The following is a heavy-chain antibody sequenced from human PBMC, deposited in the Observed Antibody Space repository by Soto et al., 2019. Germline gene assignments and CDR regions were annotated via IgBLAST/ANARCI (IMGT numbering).Heavy chain of an antibody. V-gene: IGHV3-21*01. CDR2: ISSSSSYI. Sequence: GGSLRLSCAASGFTFSSYSMNWVRQAPGKGLEWVSSISSSSSYIYYADSVKGRFTISRDNAKNSLYLQMNSLRAEDTAVYYCAPSDVVVVPAAEAFDYWGQGTLVTVSS. J-gene: IGHJ4*02. CDR3: APSDVVVVPAAEAFDY. CDR1: GFTFSSYS. D-gene: IGHD2-2*01.